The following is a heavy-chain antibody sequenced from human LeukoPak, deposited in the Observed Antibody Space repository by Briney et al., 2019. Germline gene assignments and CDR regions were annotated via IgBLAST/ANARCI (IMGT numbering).Heavy chain of an antibody. J-gene: IGHJ5*02. V-gene: IGHV1-18*01. Sequence: ASVKVSCKASGYTFTSYDINWVRQATGQGLEWMGWISAYNGNTNYAQKLQGRVTMTTDTSTSTAYMELRSLRSDDTAVYYCARWGPDYGRNWFDPWGQGTLVTVSS. CDR1: GYTFTSYD. D-gene: IGHD4-17*01. CDR3: ARWGPDYGRNWFDP. CDR2: ISAYNGNT.